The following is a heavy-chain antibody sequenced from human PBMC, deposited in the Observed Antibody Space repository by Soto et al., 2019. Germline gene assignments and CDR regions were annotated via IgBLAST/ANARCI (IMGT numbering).Heavy chain of an antibody. CDR1: GFTFSSYG. D-gene: IGHD1-7*01. Sequence: GSLRLSCAASGFTFSSYGMHWVRQAPCKGLEWVAVISYDGSNKYYADSVKGRFTISRDNSKNTLYLQMNSLRAEDTAVYYCAKDPGGWNYAAPLFDYWGQGTLVTVSS. J-gene: IGHJ4*02. CDR2: ISYDGSNK. CDR3: AKDPGGWNYAAPLFDY. V-gene: IGHV3-30*18.